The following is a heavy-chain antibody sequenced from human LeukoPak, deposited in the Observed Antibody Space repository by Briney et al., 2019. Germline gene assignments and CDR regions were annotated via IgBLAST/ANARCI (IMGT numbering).Heavy chain of an antibody. D-gene: IGHD3-22*01. CDR2: ISSSSSYI. J-gene: IGHJ3*02. Sequence: GGSLRLSCAASGFTFSSYSMNWVRQAPGKGLEWVSSISSSSSYIYYADSVKRRFTISRDNAKNSLYLQMNSLRAEDTAVYYCARRSGEYYYDSSDLGDAFDIWGQGTMVTVSS. CDR3: ARRSGEYYYDSSDLGDAFDI. V-gene: IGHV3-21*01. CDR1: GFTFSSYS.